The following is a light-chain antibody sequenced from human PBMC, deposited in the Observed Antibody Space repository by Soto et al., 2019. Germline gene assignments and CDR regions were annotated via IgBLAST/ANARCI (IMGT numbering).Light chain of an antibody. Sequence: EIVMTRSPATLSVSPGERATLSCRASQSVSSNLAWYQQKPGQAPRLLIYGASTRATGIPARFSGSGSGTEFTLTISSLQSEDFAVYYCQQYNNWPSIFTFGPGTKVDIK. CDR2: GAS. V-gene: IGKV3-15*01. J-gene: IGKJ3*01. CDR3: QQYNNWPSIFT. CDR1: QSVSSN.